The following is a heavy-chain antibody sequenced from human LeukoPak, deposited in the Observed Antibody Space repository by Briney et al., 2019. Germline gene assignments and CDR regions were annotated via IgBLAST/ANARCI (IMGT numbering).Heavy chain of an antibody. CDR2: ISGSGGST. V-gene: IGHV3-23*01. Sequence: PGGSLRLSCAASGFTFSSYAMSWDRQAPGKGLEWVSAISGSGGSTYYADSVKGRFTISRDNSKNTLYLQMNSLRAEDTAVYYCAKGEKDSGYDCIICYYYYYGMDVWGQGTTVTVSS. J-gene: IGHJ6*02. D-gene: IGHD5-12*01. CDR3: AKGEKDSGYDCIICYYYYYGMDV. CDR1: GFTFSSYA.